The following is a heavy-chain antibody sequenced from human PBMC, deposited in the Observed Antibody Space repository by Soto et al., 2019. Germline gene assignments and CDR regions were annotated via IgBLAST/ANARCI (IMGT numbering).Heavy chain of an antibody. CDR2: IIPILGIA. J-gene: IGHJ6*02. CDR1: GGTFSSYT. CDR3: AREAGSSTSCYADYYYGMDV. V-gene: IGHV1-69*08. Sequence: QVQLVQSGAEVKKPGSSVKVSCKASGGTFSSYTISWVRQAPGQGLEWMGRIIPILGIANYAQKFQGRVTITADKSTSTANMELSSLRSEDAAVYYCAREAGSSTSCYADYYYGMDVWGQGTTVTVSS. D-gene: IGHD2-2*01.